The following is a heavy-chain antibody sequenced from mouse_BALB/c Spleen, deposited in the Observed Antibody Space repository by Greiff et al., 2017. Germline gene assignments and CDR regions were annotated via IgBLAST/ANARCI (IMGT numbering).Heavy chain of an antibody. CDR3: ARRDYDSYYFDY. D-gene: IGHD2-4*01. Sequence: QVQLQQSGAELARPGASVKLSCKASGYTFTDYYINWVKQRTGQGLEWIGEIYPGSGNTYYNEKFKGKATLTADKSSSTAYMQLSSLTSEDSAVYFCARRDYDSYYFDYWGQGTTLTVSS. V-gene: IGHV1-77*01. CDR1: GYTFTDYY. J-gene: IGHJ2*01. CDR2: IYPGSGNT.